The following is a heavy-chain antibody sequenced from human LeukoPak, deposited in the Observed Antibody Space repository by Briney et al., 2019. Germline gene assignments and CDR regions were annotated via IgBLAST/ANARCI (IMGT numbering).Heavy chain of an antibody. V-gene: IGHV1-8*01. CDR1: GYTFTSYD. CDR2: MNPSSGNT. D-gene: IGHD3-22*01. Sequence: ASVKVSCKASGYTFTSYDINWVRQATGQGLEWMGWMNPSSGNTGYAQKFQGRVTMTRNTSISTAYMELSSLRSEDTAVYYCARYYDSSGLEFGYWGQGTLVTVSS. CDR3: ARYYDSSGLEFGY. J-gene: IGHJ4*02.